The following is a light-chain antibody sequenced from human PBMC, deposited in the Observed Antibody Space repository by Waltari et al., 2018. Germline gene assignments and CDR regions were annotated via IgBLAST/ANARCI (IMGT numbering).Light chain of an antibody. CDR2: GDF. J-gene: IGLJ3*02. CDR3: STWDYSLRAWV. Sequence: QSALTQDASVSGTVGQKVTLSCIGNSNNIGSYTVGWYQQISHGAPKTVIFGDFLPSGIPDRFSASKSGTTASLTISGLQPEDEAAYYCSTWDYSLRAWVFGGGTILTVL. CDR1: SNNIGSYT. V-gene: IGLV1-44*01.